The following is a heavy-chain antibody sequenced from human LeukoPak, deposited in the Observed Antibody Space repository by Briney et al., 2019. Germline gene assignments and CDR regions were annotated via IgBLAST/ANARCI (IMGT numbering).Heavy chain of an antibody. J-gene: IGHJ6*02. CDR3: ARVWYDSGNHLYFYYGLDV. V-gene: IGHV1-18*01. CDR1: GYTFTTYG. D-gene: IGHD3-22*01. CDR2: VSAYSGDT. Sequence: GASVKVSCKASGYTFTTYGITWVRQAPGQGLEWMGWVSAYSGDTDYAQSLQGRVTMTTDTSTSTAYMELTTLRSDDTAVYYCARVWYDSGNHLYFYYGLDVWDQGTTVTVSS.